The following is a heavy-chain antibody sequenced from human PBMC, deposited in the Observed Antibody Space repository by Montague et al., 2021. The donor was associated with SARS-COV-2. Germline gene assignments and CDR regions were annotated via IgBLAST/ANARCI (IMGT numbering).Heavy chain of an antibody. D-gene: IGHD5-24*01. CDR2: IYYSGST. J-gene: IGHJ2*01. CDR3: ARDGYNAHQNYWYFDL. V-gene: IGHV4-59*12. Sequence: SETLSLTRTVSGDSISTYYWSWIRQPPGKGLEWIGYIYYSGSTNXSPSLKSRVTISVDTSKNQFSLKLSSVTAADTAVYYCARDGYNAHQNYWYFDLWGRGTLVTVSS. CDR1: GDSISTYY.